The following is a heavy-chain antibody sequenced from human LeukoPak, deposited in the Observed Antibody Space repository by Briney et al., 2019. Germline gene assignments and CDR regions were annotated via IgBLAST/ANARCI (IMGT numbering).Heavy chain of an antibody. CDR1: GGSFSGYY. CDR3: ARGGWNKFDY. CDR2: IFYSGTT. V-gene: IGHV4-59*01. D-gene: IGHD3-22*01. Sequence: SETLSLTCAVYGGSFSGYYWSWIRQSPGVGLEWIGFIFYSGTTNYNPSLKSRVTISVDTSKNQFSLKLSSVTAADTAVYYCARGGWNKFDYWGQGTLVTVSS. J-gene: IGHJ4*02.